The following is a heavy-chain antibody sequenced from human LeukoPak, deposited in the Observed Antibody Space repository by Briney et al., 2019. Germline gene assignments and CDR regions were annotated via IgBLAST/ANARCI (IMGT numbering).Heavy chain of an antibody. J-gene: IGHJ6*02. Sequence: GGSLRLSCVVSGFTFGSYSMNWVRQAPGQGLEWLSSIGSTGAYTYYADSLGGRFTIARDNAKNSLYLQMNSLRGEDTAVYYCARFCGSTSWHSGYYYGIDVWGQGTTVTVSS. V-gene: IGHV3-21*01. CDR3: ARFCGSTSWHSGYYYGIDV. D-gene: IGHD2-2*01. CDR1: GFTFGSYS. CDR2: IGSTGAYT.